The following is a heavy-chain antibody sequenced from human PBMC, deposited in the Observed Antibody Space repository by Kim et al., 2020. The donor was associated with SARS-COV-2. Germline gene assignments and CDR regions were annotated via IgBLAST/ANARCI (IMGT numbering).Heavy chain of an antibody. J-gene: IGHJ6*02. D-gene: IGHD5-12*01. V-gene: IGHV4-59*13. CDR1: GGSISSYY. CDR2: IYYSGST. Sequence: SETLSLTCTVSGGSISSYYWSWIRQPPGKGLEWIGYIYYSGSTNYNHSLKSRVTISVDTSKNQFSLKLSSVTAADTAVYYCARDRDSGYDDSGYYGMDVWGQGTTVTVSS. CDR3: ARDRDSGYDDSGYYGMDV.